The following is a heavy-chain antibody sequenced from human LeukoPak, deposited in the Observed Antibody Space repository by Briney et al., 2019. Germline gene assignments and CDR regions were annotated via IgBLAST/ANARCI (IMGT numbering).Heavy chain of an antibody. V-gene: IGHV4-4*09. CDR3: ARRSYYYGSGSYYTYFDY. CDR1: GGSFSGYY. J-gene: IGHJ4*02. Sequence: PSETLSLTCAIYGGSFSGYYWSWIRQPPGKGLEWIGYIYTSGSTNYNPSLKSRVTISVDTSKNQFSLKLSSVTAADTAVYYCARRSYYYGSGSYYTYFDYWGQGTLVTVSS. D-gene: IGHD3-10*01. CDR2: IYTSGST.